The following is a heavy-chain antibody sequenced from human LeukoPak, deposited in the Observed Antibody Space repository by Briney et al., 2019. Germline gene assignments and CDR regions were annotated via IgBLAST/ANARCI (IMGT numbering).Heavy chain of an antibody. V-gene: IGHV3-30*04. D-gene: IGHD4-11*01. CDR1: GFTFSSYA. J-gene: IGHJ5*02. CDR3: ARDPSSNFNWFDP. CDR2: ISYDGSNK. Sequence: GGSLRLSCAASGFTFSSYAMSWVRQAPGKGLEWVAVISYDGSNKYYADSVKGRFTISRDNSKNTLYLQMNSLRAEDTAVYYCARDPSSNFNWFDPWGQGTLVTVSS.